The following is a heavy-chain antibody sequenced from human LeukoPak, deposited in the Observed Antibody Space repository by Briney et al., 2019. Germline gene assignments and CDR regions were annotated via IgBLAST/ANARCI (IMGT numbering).Heavy chain of an antibody. CDR3: ARSPLRRGYCSSTSCNNYYYYGMDV. Sequence: GGSLRLSCAASGFTFSSYEMNWVRQAPGKGLEWVSSISSSGSTIYYADSVKGRFTISRDNAKNSLYLQMNSLRAEDTAVYYCARSPLRRGYCSSTSCNNYYYYGMDVWGKGTTVTVSS. V-gene: IGHV3-48*03. CDR2: ISSSGSTI. J-gene: IGHJ6*04. CDR1: GFTFSSYE. D-gene: IGHD2-2*02.